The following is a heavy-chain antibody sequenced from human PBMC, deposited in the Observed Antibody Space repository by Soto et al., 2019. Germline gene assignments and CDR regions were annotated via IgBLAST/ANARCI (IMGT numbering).Heavy chain of an antibody. CDR2: INPNSGGT. Sequence: QVQLVQSGAEVKKPGASVKVSCKASGYTFTGYYMHWVRQAPGQGLEWMGWINPNSGGTNYAQKCQGRVTMTRDTSISTAYMELSRLRSDDTAVYYCARDRVVVAATPFDYWGQGPLVTVSS. D-gene: IGHD2-15*01. V-gene: IGHV1-2*02. J-gene: IGHJ4*02. CDR1: GYTFTGYY. CDR3: ARDRVVVAATPFDY.